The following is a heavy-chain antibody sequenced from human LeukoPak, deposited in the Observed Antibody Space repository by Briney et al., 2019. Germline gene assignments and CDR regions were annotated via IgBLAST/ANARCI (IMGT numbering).Heavy chain of an antibody. D-gene: IGHD5-18*01. CDR2: ISYDGNTK. Sequence: PGGSLRLSCVASEFTVRSCGTHWVRQAPGKGLEWVAVISYDGNTKYYVDSVKGRFTISRDNSENTLYLRMKSLRVEDTAVYYCAKDDNRGYSYGSGYSYYGLDVWGQGTTVTVSS. V-gene: IGHV3-30*18. CDR3: AKDDNRGYSYGSGYSYYGLDV. J-gene: IGHJ6*02. CDR1: EFTVRSCG.